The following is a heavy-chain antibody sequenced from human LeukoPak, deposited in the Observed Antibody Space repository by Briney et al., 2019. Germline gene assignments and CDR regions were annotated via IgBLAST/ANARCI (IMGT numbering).Heavy chain of an antibody. D-gene: IGHD3-9*01. CDR3: ARGVVNYDIMTGYPKDAFDI. Sequence: ASVKVSCKASGYTFTSYYIHWVRQAPGQGLEWMGIIYPGGGSTSYAQKFQGRVTMTRDMSTSTVYMELSSLRSEDTAIYYCARGVVNYDIMTGYPKDAFDIWGQGTMITVSS. V-gene: IGHV1-46*01. J-gene: IGHJ3*02. CDR1: GYTFTSYY. CDR2: IYPGGGST.